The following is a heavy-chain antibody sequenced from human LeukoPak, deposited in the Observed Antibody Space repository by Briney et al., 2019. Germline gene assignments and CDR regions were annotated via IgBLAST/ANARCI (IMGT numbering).Heavy chain of an antibody. Sequence: SETLSLTCTVSGGSLSSYYWSWIRQPPGKGLEWIGYIYYSGSTNYNPSLKSRVTISVDTSKNQFSLMLSSVTAADTAVYYCARDRSIAAEANAFDIWGQGTMVTVSS. J-gene: IGHJ3*02. CDR1: GGSLSSYY. CDR3: ARDRSIAAEANAFDI. D-gene: IGHD6-13*01. V-gene: IGHV4-59*01. CDR2: IYYSGST.